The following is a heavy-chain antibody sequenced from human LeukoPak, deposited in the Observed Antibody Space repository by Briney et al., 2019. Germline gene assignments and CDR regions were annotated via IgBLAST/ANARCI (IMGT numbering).Heavy chain of an antibody. CDR1: GYSFTSYG. CDR2: ISAYNGNT. CDR3: ARVARYINWFDP. Sequence: GESLKISCKGSGYSFTSYGISWVRQAPGQGLEWMGWISAYNGNTNYAQKLQGRVTMTTDTSTSTAYMELRSLRSDDTAVYYCARVARYINWFDPWGQGTLVTVSS. J-gene: IGHJ5*02. V-gene: IGHV1-18*01. D-gene: IGHD3-9*01.